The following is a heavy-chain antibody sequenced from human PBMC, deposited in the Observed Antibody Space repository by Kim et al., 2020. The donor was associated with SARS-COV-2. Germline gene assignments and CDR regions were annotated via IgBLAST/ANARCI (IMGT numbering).Heavy chain of an antibody. CDR1: GFTFSGSA. D-gene: IGHD4-17*01. Sequence: GGSLRLSCAASGFTFSGSAMHWVRQASGKGLEWVGRIRSKANSYATAYAASVKGRFTISRDDSKNTAYLQMNSLKTEDTAVYYCTRGATVTITFDIWGQGTMVTVSS. CDR2: IRSKANSYAT. CDR3: TRGATVTITFDI. V-gene: IGHV3-73*01. J-gene: IGHJ3*02.